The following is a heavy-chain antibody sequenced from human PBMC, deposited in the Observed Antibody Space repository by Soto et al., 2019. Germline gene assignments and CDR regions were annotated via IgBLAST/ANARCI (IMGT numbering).Heavy chain of an antibody. J-gene: IGHJ5*02. CDR2: INPNSGGT. CDR3: ARDFRNTIFGVVSGPNWFDP. V-gene: IGHV1-2*04. Sequence: VASVKVSCKASGYTFTGYYMHWVRQAPGQGLEWMGRINPNSGGTNYAQKFQGWVTMTRDTSISTAYMELSRLRSDDTAVYYCARDFRNTIFGVVSGPNWFDPWGQGTLVTVSS. D-gene: IGHD3-3*01. CDR1: GYTFTGYY.